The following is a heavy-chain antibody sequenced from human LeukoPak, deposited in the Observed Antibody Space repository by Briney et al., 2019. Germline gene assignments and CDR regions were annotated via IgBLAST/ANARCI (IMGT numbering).Heavy chain of an antibody. D-gene: IGHD3-10*01. J-gene: IGHJ4*02. CDR3: ASSYGSGSHGAPGY. CDR2: INSDGSST. Sequence: GGSLRLSCAGSGFTFSSYWMHWVRQAPGKGLLWVSHINSDGSSTTYADSVKGRFTISRDNAKNTLYLQMNSLRAEDTAVYYCASSYGSGSHGAPGYWGQGTLVTVSS. V-gene: IGHV3-74*01. CDR1: GFTFSSYW.